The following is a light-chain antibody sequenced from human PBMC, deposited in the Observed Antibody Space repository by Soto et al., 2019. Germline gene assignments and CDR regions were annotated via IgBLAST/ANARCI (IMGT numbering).Light chain of an antibody. CDR1: KSVLYSSNNKNY. V-gene: IGKV4-1*01. CDR3: QQYYSTPIT. J-gene: IGKJ5*01. CDR2: WAS. Sequence: DIVMTQSPYALAVFLRERATINCNSSKSVLYSSNNKNYLAWYQQKQGQPPKLLIYWASTRESGVPDRFGGSGYGTDFNLTISSLQAEDVAVYYCQQYYSTPITFGQGTRLEIK.